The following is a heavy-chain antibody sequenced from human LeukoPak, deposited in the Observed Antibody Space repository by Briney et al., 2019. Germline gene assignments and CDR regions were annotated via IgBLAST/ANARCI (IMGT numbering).Heavy chain of an antibody. CDR2: ITNNGYST. Sequence: GGSLRLSCAASGFTFTNFGMSWVRQAPGKGLEWVSGITNNGYSTYFADSVKGRFTISRDNSKNTLYLQMNSLRAEDTAVYCCAKDFWEPFDYWGQGTLVTVSS. D-gene: IGHD1-26*01. J-gene: IGHJ4*02. V-gene: IGHV3-23*01. CDR1: GFTFTNFG. CDR3: AKDFWEPFDY.